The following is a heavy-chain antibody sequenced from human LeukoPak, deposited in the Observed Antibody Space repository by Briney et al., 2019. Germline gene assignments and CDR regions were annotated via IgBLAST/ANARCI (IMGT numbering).Heavy chain of an antibody. CDR3: ARVAKERVGGVYYFDY. CDR1: GFTFSDYD. CDR2: IGTAGDT. J-gene: IGHJ4*02. Sequence: GGSLRLSCAASGFTFSDYDMHWVRQATGKGLEWVSAIGTAGDTYYTGSVKGRFTISREKSKNSLYLQMNSLRDGATAVYYFARVAKERVGGVYYFDYWGQGTLVTVSS. D-gene: IGHD1-1*01. V-gene: IGHV3-13*01.